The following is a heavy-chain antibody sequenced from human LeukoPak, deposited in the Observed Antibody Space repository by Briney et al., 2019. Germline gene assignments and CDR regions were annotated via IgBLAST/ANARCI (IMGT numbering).Heavy chain of an antibody. CDR2: ISDSGGHT. D-gene: IGHD6-19*01. CDR3: ANFERTVAGPYNWFDP. CDR1: GFTVSSNY. Sequence: PGGSLRLSCAASGFTVSSNYMSWVRQAPGKGLEWVSSISDSGGHTYYADSVKGRFTISRDNSKNTLYLQMNSLRAEDTAVYYCANFERTVAGPYNWFDPWGQGTLVTVSS. J-gene: IGHJ5*02. V-gene: IGHV3-23*01.